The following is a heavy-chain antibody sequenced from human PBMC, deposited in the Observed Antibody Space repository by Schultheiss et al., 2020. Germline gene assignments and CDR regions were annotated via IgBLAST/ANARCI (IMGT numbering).Heavy chain of an antibody. V-gene: IGHV3-23*01. CDR3: TTEYCSSTSCYFDY. CDR1: GFIFRNYA. Sequence: GGSLRLSCAASGFIFRNYAMAWVRQVPGKGLEWVSTISGSGGETYYADSVKGRFTIFRDDSKNTLYLQMNSLRAEDTAVYYCTTEYCSSTSCYFDYWGQGTLVTVSS. CDR2: ISGSGGET. J-gene: IGHJ4*02. D-gene: IGHD2-2*01.